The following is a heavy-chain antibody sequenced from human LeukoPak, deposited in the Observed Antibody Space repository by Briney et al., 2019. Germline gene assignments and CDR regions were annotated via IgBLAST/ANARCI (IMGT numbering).Heavy chain of an antibody. J-gene: IGHJ4*02. D-gene: IGHD5-18*01. Sequence: ASVKVSCKASGYTFTNYGLGWVRQAPGQGLEWMGWISAHNGNTNYAQTFQDRVTMTTDTSTTTTYMELRSLRSDDTAVYYCARDGRRGYSYDLDYWGQGTLVTVSS. CDR2: ISAHNGNT. CDR1: GYTFTNYG. CDR3: ARDGRRGYSYDLDY. V-gene: IGHV1-18*04.